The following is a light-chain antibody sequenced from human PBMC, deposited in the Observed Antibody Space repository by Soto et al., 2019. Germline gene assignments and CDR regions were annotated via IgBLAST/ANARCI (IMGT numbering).Light chain of an antibody. V-gene: IGKV1-13*02. CDR3: PQFNSYPIT. J-gene: IGKJ5*01. Sequence: AIQLTQSPSSLSASVGDRVTITCRASQDIRGALAWYQQKPGKAPKILIYDVSTLESGVPSRFSGSSSGTDFTLTISSLQPVDFATYYCPQFNSYPITFGPGTRLEIK. CDR1: QDIRGA. CDR2: DVS.